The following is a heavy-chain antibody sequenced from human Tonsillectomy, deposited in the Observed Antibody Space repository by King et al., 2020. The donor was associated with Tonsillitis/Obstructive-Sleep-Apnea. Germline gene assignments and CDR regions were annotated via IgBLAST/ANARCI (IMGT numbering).Heavy chain of an antibody. J-gene: IGHJ4*02. V-gene: IGHV1-46*01. Sequence: QLVQSGAEVKKPGASVKVSCKASGYTFIAYYMHWVRQAPGQGLEWMGIINPSGGSTTYAQKFQGRVTMARDTSTSTFYLDLTSLRSEDTAVYYCATPAYGYNSGWQPNFDNWGQGTLVTVSS. D-gene: IGHD6-19*01. CDR3: ATPAYGYNSGWQPNFDN. CDR2: INPSGGST. CDR1: GYTFIAYY.